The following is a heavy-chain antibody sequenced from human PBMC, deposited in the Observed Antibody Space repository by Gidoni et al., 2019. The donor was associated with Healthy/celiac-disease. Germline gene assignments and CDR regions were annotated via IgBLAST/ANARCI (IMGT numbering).Heavy chain of an antibody. CDR3: ARDHGYVDY. J-gene: IGHJ4*02. CDR2: IVNDGSIT. V-gene: IGHV3-74*01. CDR1: GFTFSSYW. Sequence: EVQLVESGGGLVQPGGSLRLSCATSGFTFSSYWMHWVRQAPGKGLVWVSRIVNDGSITTDADSVKGRFTISRDNAKNTLSLQMNSLRAEDTAVYYCARDHGYVDYWGQGTLVTVSS.